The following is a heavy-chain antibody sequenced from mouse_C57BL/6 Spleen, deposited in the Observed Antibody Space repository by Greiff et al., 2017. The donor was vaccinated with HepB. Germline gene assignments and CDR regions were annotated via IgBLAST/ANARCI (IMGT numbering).Heavy chain of an antibody. CDR1: GYTFTDYN. V-gene: IGHV1-18*01. Sequence: EVQLQQSGPELVKPGASVKIPCKASGYTFTDYNMDWVKQSHGKSLEWIGDINPNNGGTIYNQKFKGKATLTVAKSSSTAYMELRSLTSEDTAVYYWARTNDYDDAMDYWGQGTSVTVSS. CDR3: ARTNDYDDAMDY. D-gene: IGHD2-4*01. J-gene: IGHJ4*01. CDR2: INPNNGGT.